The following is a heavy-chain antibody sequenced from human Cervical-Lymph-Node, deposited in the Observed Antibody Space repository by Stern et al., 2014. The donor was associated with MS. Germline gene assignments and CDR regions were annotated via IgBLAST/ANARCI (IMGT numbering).Heavy chain of an antibody. CDR3: ARGSDT. CDR1: GFTFCRYW. Sequence: QLVQSGGGLVQPGGSLRLSCAASGFTFCRYWMNWVRQAPGKGLEWVANIKEDGSETYYVDSVKGRFTISRDNAKNSLYLQMNSLRAEDTAVYYCARGSDTWGQGTLVTVSS. V-gene: IGHV3-7*01. CDR2: IKEDGSET. D-gene: IGHD2-15*01. J-gene: IGHJ5*02.